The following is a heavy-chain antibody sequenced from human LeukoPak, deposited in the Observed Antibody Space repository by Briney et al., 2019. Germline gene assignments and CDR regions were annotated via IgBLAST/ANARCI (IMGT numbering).Heavy chain of an antibody. V-gene: IGHV4-34*01. J-gene: IGHJ6*02. Sequence: PSETLSLTCAVYGGSFSGCYWSWIRQPPGKGLEWIGEINHAGSTSYNPSLKSRVTISVDTSKNQFSLKLSSVTAADTAVYYCARDRRSIVVVAAANAAKGYYYYGMGVWGQGTTVTVSS. CDR1: GGSFSGCY. CDR2: INHAGST. D-gene: IGHD2-2*01. CDR3: ARDRRSIVVVAAANAAKGYYYYGMGV.